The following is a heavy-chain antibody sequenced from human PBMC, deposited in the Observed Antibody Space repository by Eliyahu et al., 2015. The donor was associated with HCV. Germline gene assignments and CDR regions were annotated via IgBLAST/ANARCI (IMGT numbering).Heavy chain of an antibody. CDR3: AKGVGTVPTIXGL. CDR2: ISAYNGKT. CDR1: GYSFRDYG. J-gene: IGHJ4*02. Sequence: VQLVQSGAEVKKPGASVKVSCXASGYSFRDYGINWVRQAPGQGLEWMGWISAYNGKTDYAQSLEGRVTMATDTSTSTAFLELRNLRSDDTGVYYCAKGVGTVPTIXGLWGQGTLITVSS. D-gene: IGHD5-12*01. V-gene: IGHV1-18*01.